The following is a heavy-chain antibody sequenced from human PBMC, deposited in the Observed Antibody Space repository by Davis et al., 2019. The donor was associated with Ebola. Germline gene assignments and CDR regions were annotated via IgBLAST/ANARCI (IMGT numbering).Heavy chain of an antibody. V-gene: IGHV4-61*01. D-gene: IGHD6-19*01. CDR3: ATEGRMCSSGWYFDY. CDR1: GGSVSSGSYY. Sequence: MPSETLSLTCTVSGGSVSSGSYYWSWIRQPPGKGLEWIGYIYYSGSTNYNPSLKSRVTISVDTSKNQFSLKLSSVTAADTAVYYCATEGRMCSSGWYFDYWGQGTLVTVSS. CDR2: IYYSGST. J-gene: IGHJ4*02.